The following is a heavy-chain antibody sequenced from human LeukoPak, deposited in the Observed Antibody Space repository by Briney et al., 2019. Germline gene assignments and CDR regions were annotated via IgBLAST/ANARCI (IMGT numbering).Heavy chain of an antibody. CDR3: AKSPDYDSSGFYSDY. CDR1: GFTFSSYA. V-gene: IGHV3-23*01. CDR2: ISGSGGST. J-gene: IGHJ4*02. Sequence: GGSLRLPCAASGFTFSSYAMSWVRQAPGKGLEWVSGISGSGGSTYYADSVKGRFTISRDNSKNTLYLQMNSLRAEDTAVYYCAKSPDYDSSGFYSDYWGQGTLVTVSS. D-gene: IGHD3-22*01.